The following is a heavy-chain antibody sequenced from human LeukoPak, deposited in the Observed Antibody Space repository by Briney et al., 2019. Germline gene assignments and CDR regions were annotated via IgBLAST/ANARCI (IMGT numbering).Heavy chain of an antibody. CDR2: ISGSGGTT. V-gene: IGHV3-23*01. J-gene: IGHJ4*02. CDR1: GFTFSNYA. CDR3: AKGVYRDSLGVVDY. Sequence: GGSLRLSCAASGFTFSNYAMNWVRQAPGKGLEWVSAISGSGGTTYYADSVKGRFTISRDDSKNTLDLQINSLRAEDTAVYYCAKGVYRDSLGVVDYWGQGTLVTVSS. D-gene: IGHD4-17*01.